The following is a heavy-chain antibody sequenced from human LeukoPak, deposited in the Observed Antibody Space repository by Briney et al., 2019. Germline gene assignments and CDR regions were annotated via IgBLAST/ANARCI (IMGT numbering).Heavy chain of an antibody. D-gene: IGHD2-15*01. CDR1: GFSVSSNY. V-gene: IGHV3-53*01. J-gene: IGHJ4*02. CDR3: ARGWEWWDY. Sequence: GGSLRLSCAASGFSVSSNYMSWVRQAPGEGLEWVAVIYNSGTTKYADSVKGRFTIARDRSNNTLYLQMNSLRAEDTAVYYCARGWEWWDYWGQGSLVTVSS. CDR2: IYNSGTT.